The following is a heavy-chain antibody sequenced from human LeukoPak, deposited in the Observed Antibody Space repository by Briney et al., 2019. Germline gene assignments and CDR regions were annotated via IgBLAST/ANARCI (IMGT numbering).Heavy chain of an antibody. CDR3: AKXRYGDSGYFDY. Sequence: PGGSLRLSCAASGFTFNNYAMSWVRQAPGKGLEWVSAISGPGDRTYYADSVKGRFSISRDDSKSTLYLQMNSLRDEDTALYYCAKXRYGDSGYFDYWGQGTLVTVSS. CDR1: GFTFNNYA. V-gene: IGHV3-23*01. CDR2: ISGPGDRT. J-gene: IGHJ4*02. D-gene: IGHD4-17*01.